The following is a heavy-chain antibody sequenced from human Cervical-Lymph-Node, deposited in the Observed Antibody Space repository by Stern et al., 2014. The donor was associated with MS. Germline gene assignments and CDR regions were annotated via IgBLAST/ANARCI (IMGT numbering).Heavy chain of an antibody. CDR2: ISGSTSYT. CDR1: GFSFSDYY. D-gene: IGHD6-19*01. Sequence: QVQLVESGGGLVKPGGSLRLSCAASGFSFSDYYMSWIRQAPGKGLEWVTYISGSTSYTKYADSVQGRFTISRDNTKNSLYLQMNSLSAEDTAVYYCARGYSSGWYAGSDYWGQGSLVTVSS. V-gene: IGHV3-11*06. CDR3: ARGYSSGWYAGSDY. J-gene: IGHJ4*02.